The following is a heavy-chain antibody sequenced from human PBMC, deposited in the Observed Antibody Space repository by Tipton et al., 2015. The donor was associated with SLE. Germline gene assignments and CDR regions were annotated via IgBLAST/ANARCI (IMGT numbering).Heavy chain of an antibody. CDR3: ARAEFHNTPFFDY. V-gene: IGHV4-30-2*01. J-gene: IGHJ4*02. Sequence: TLSLTCAVSGGSISSGGYSWSWIRQPPGKGLEWIGYIYHSGSTYYNPSLKSRVTISVDTSKNQFSLKLSSVTAADTAVYYCARAEFHNTPFFDYWGQGTQVAVSS. CDR1: GGSISSGGYS. CDR2: IYHSGST. D-gene: IGHD2/OR15-2a*01.